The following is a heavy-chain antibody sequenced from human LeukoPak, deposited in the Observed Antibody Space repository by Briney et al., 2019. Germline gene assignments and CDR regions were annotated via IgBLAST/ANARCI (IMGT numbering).Heavy chain of an antibody. D-gene: IGHD3-16*01. V-gene: IGHV3-23*01. J-gene: IGHJ3*02. CDR1: GFTLSSYA. CDR2: ISDTGNT. Sequence: GSLRLSCAASGFTLSSYAMSWVRQAPGKGLEWVSAISDTGNTYHADSVKGRFTISRDSSKNTLYLQMNSLRAEDTAVYYCAKGVRSRGSADAFDIWGQGTMVTVSS. CDR3: AKGVRSRGSADAFDI.